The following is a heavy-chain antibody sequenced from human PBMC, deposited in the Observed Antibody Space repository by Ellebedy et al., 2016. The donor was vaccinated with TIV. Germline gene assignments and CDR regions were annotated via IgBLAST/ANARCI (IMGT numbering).Heavy chain of an antibody. CDR1: GGSFSGYY. V-gene: IGHV4-34*01. CDR2: INHSGHT. D-gene: IGHD4-17*01. J-gene: IGHJ5*02. CDR3: ARQFGTTVTHTYNRFDP. Sequence: MPSETLSLTCAVYGGSFSGYYWSWIRQPPGTGLAWIGEINHSGHTNYNPSLKSRVTISVDTSKNQFSLTVSSVTAADTAVYYCARQFGTTVTHTYNRFDPWGQGTLVTVSS.